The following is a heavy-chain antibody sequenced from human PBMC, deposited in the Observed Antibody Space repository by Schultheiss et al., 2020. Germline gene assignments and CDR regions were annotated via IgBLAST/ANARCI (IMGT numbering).Heavy chain of an antibody. CDR1: GFTFSDYY. CDR3: ARDLELTGVDY. J-gene: IGHJ4*02. CDR2: ISGSGGST. V-gene: IGHV3-23*01. Sequence: GESLKISCAASGFTFSDYYMSWIRQAPGKGLEWVSGISGSGGSTYYADSVKGRFTISRDNSKNTLYLQMNSLRGEDTAVYYCARDLELTGVDYWGQGTLVTVAS. D-gene: IGHD7-27*01.